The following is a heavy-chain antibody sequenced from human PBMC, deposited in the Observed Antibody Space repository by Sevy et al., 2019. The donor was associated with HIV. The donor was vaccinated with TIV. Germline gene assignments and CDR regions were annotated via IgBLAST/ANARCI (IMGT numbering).Heavy chain of an antibody. CDR3: ARDRGYYDSKGSHD. V-gene: IGHV3-30-3*01. D-gene: IGHD3-22*01. CDR2: ISYDGSNK. J-gene: IGHJ4*02. Sequence: GGSMRLSCAASGFTFSSYAMHWVRQAPGKGLEWVAVISYDGSNKYYADSVKGRFTISRDNSKNTLYLQMNRLRAEDTAVYYCARDRGYYDSKGSHDWGQGTLVTVSS. CDR1: GFTFSSYA.